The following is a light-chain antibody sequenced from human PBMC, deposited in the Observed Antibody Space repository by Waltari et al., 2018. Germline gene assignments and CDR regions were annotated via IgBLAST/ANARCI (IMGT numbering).Light chain of an antibody. CDR3: QTGGHGTWV. CDR1: SGHSSNV. V-gene: IGLV4-69*01. CDR2: VNSDGSH. Sequence: QLLLTQSPSASASLGASVKLTCTLSSGHSSNVIAWLQQRPEKGPRYLMKVNSDGSHSKGDEIPDRFSGSSSGAERYLTISNLQCEDEADYFCQTGGHGTWVFGGGTTLTVL. J-gene: IGLJ3*02.